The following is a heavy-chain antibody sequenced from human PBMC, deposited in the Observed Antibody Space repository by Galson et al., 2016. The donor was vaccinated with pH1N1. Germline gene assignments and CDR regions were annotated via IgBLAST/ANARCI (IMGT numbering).Heavy chain of an antibody. D-gene: IGHD2-15*01. V-gene: IGHV1-46*01. CDR2: INPSGGST. CDR3: ANRGYCSGGSCYAFDS. J-gene: IGHJ3*02. Sequence: SVKVSCKASGDTFSSYYMHWVRQAPGQGLEWIGIINPSGGSTRYAETVQGRVTMTRDTSTSTVYMELSSLRSDDTAVYYCANRGYCSGGSCYAFDSWGQGTMVTVSS. CDR1: GDTFSSYY.